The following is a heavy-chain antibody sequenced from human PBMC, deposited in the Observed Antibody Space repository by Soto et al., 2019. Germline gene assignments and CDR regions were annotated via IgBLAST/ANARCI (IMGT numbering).Heavy chain of an antibody. V-gene: IGHV4-30-2*01. D-gene: IGHD3-3*01. Sequence: SETLSLTCTVSGGSISSGNFSWSWIRQPPGKGLEWIAYIFHTGSTFYNSSLKTRVTISVDRSKNQFSLKLRSVTETDTAVYYCASVKVRDLFRFNLFFDLWGRGTLVTVSS. J-gene: IGHJ2*01. CDR3: ASVKVRDLFRFNLFFDL. CDR2: IFHTGST. CDR1: GGSISSGNFS.